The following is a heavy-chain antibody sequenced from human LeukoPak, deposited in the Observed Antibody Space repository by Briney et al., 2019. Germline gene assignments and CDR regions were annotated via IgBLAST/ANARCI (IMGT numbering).Heavy chain of an antibody. CDR3: AAGPRGYSYGPTRFDY. CDR2: IIPIFGTA. V-gene: IGHV1-69*13. D-gene: IGHD5-18*01. CDR1: VRTFSSYA. Sequence: ASVKVSCKASVRTFSSYAISWVRQAPGQGLEWMGGIIPIFGTANYAQKFQGRVTITADESTSTAYMELSSLRSEDTAVYYCAAGPRGYSYGPTRFDYWGQGTLVTVSS. J-gene: IGHJ4*02.